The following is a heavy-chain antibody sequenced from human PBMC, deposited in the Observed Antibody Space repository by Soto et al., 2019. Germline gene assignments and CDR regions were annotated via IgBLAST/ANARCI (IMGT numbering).Heavy chain of an antibody. Sequence: SVKVSCKASGGTFSSYAISWVRQAPGQGLEWMGGIIPIFGTANYAQKFQGRVTITADESTSTAYMELSSLRSEDTAVYYCARARFLEWLQNYYYYYGMDVWGQGTTVTVSS. CDR2: IIPIFGTA. D-gene: IGHD3-3*01. J-gene: IGHJ6*02. V-gene: IGHV1-69*13. CDR3: ARARFLEWLQNYYYYYGMDV. CDR1: GGTFSSYA.